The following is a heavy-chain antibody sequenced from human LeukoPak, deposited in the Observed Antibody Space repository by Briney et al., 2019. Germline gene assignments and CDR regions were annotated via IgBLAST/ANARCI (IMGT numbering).Heavy chain of an antibody. CDR1: GGSVSTISHF. Sequence: SETLSLTCTVSGGSVSTISHFWDWVRQPPGKGLEWIVSLSDTGTTYYNPSLESRVTMSDDTSKNQFSLKLSSVTAADTAVYYCARRDHTGRSHAWFDPWGQGTLVTVSS. V-gene: IGHV4-39*01. D-gene: IGHD1-14*01. CDR3: ARRDHTGRSHAWFDP. CDR2: LSDTGTT. J-gene: IGHJ5*02.